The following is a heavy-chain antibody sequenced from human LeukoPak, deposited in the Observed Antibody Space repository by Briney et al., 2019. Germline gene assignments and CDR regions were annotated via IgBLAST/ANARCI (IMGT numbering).Heavy chain of an antibody. CDR1: GGSISSSSYY. D-gene: IGHD5-12*01. V-gene: IGHV4-39*02. J-gene: IGHJ6*02. CDR2: IYYSGST. Sequence: SETLSLTCTVSGGSISSSSYYWGWIRQPPGKGLEWIGSIYYSGSTYYNPSLKSRVTISVDTSKNQFSLKLSSVTAADTAVYYCARDPRVATITGEYYYYGMDVWGQGTTVTVSS. CDR3: ARDPRVATITGEYYYYGMDV.